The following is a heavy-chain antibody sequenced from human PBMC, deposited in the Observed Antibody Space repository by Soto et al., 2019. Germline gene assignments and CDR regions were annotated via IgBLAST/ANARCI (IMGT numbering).Heavy chain of an antibody. CDR2: ISSSSSYT. CDR1: GFTFSDYY. CDR3: ARDREGAAYHFDY. V-gene: IGHV3-11*06. D-gene: IGHD1-26*01. Sequence: GGSLRLSCAASGFTFSDYYMSWIRQAPGKGLEWVSYISSSSSYTNYADSVKGRFTISRDNAKNSLYLQMNSLRAEDTAVDYCARDREGAAYHFDYWGQGTLVTVSS. J-gene: IGHJ4*02.